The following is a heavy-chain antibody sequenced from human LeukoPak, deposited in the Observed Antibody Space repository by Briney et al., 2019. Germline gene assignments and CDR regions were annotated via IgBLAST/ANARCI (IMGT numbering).Heavy chain of an antibody. CDR2: IKSKTDGGTT. V-gene: IGHV3-15*01. Sequence: GGSLRLSCAASGFMFDDYGMSWVRQAPGKGLEWVGRIKSKTDGGTTDYAAPVKGRFTISRDDSKNTLYLQINSLKTEDTAVYYCTTSRSGWVHRGQGTLVTVSS. D-gene: IGHD6-19*01. CDR3: TTSRSGWVH. J-gene: IGHJ4*02. CDR1: GFMFDDYG.